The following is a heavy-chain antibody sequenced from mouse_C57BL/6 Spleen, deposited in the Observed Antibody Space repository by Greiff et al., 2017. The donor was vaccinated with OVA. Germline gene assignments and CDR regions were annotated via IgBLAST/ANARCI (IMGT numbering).Heavy chain of an antibody. J-gene: IGHJ4*01. Sequence: QVQLQQSGAELAKPGASVKLSCKASGYTFTSYWMHWVKQRPGQGLEWIGYINPSSGYTKYNQKFKDKATLTADKSSSTAYMQLSSLTYEDSAVYYCARSEFPDDGSSSYAMDYWGQGTSVTVSS. D-gene: IGHD1-1*01. CDR2: INPSSGYT. CDR3: ARSEFPDDGSSSYAMDY. CDR1: GYTFTSYW. V-gene: IGHV1-7*01.